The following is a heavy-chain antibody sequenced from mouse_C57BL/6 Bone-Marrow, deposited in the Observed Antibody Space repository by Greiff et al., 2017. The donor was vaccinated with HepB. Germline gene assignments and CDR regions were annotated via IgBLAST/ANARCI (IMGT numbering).Heavy chain of an antibody. V-gene: IGHV1-53*01. CDR3: ARKAVYYDYDGDAMDY. Sequence: VQLQQPGTELVKPGASVKLSCKASGYTFTSYWMHWVKQRPGQGLEWIGNINPSNGGTNYNEKFKSKATLTVDKSSSTAYMQLSSLTSEDSAVYYCARKAVYYDYDGDAMDYWGQGTSVTVSS. J-gene: IGHJ4*01. CDR2: INPSNGGT. CDR1: GYTFTSYW. D-gene: IGHD2-4*01.